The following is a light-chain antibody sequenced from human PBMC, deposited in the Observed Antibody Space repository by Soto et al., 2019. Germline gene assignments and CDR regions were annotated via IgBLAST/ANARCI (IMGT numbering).Light chain of an antibody. V-gene: IGKV3-20*01. CDR2: GAS. Sequence: EVVLTQSPVTLSLSPGERATLSCRASQSVSSPYLACYQQKPGQPPRLLIYGASSRATDIPDRFIGSGSGTEFTLTIARLAPEDFAMYYCQQYGNSPFTFGPGTKVDI. J-gene: IGKJ3*01. CDR3: QQYGNSPFT. CDR1: QSVSSPY.